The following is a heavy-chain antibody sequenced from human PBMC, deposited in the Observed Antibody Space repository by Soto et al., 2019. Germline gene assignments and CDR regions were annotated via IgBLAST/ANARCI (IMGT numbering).Heavy chain of an antibody. CDR3: ARSGSGWLDY. CDR1: GGSISSYY. V-gene: IGHV4-59*01. Sequence: QVQLQESGPGLVKPSETLSLTCTVSGGSISSYYWSWIRQPPGKGLEWIGYIYYSGSTKYNPSLKSRVTISVDTSKNQFSLKLSSVTAADTAVYYCARSGSGWLDYWGQGTLVTVSS. J-gene: IGHJ4*02. D-gene: IGHD6-19*01. CDR2: IYYSGST.